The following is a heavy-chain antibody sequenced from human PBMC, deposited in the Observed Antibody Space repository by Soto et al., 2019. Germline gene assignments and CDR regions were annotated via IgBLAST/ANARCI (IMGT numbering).Heavy chain of an antibody. CDR2: IWYDGSNK. CDR3: AREVTTWTLDQYNWFDP. CDR1: GFTFSSYG. Sequence: GGSLRLSCAASGFTFSSYGMHWVRQAPGKGLEWVAVIWYDGSNKYYADSVKGRFTISRDNSKNTLYLQMNSLRAEDTAVYYCAREVTTWTLDQYNWFDPWGQGTLVTVSS. D-gene: IGHD4-4*01. V-gene: IGHV3-33*01. J-gene: IGHJ5*02.